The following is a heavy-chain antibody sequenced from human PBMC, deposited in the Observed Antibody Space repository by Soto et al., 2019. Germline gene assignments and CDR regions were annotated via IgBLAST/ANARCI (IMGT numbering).Heavy chain of an antibody. Sequence: GGSLRLSCAASGFTFSSYAMHWVRQAPGKGLEYVSTISSNGGSTYYANSVKGRFTISRDNSKNTLYLQMGSLRAEDMAVYYCARAGDYVWGSYRYIAGGPWFDPWGQGTLVTVSS. CDR1: GFTFSSYA. CDR3: ARAGDYVWGSYRYIAGGPWFDP. V-gene: IGHV3-64*01. CDR2: ISSNGGST. D-gene: IGHD3-16*02. J-gene: IGHJ5*02.